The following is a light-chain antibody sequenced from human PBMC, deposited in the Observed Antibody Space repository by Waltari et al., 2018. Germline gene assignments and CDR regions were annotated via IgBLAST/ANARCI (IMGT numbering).Light chain of an antibody. V-gene: IGKV3-15*01. Sequence: EIVMTHSPATLSVSPGESAPLSCRASQSVSSNLVWYQQKPGQAPRLLIYDASTRATGIPARFSGSGSGTEFTLTISSLQSEDFAVYHCQQYNNWPRVFGPGTKVDIK. J-gene: IGKJ3*01. CDR1: QSVSSN. CDR3: QQYNNWPRV. CDR2: DAS.